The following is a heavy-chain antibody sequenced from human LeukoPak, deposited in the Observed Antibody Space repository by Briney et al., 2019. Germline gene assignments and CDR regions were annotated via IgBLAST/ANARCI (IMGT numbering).Heavy chain of an antibody. V-gene: IGHV3-48*04. Sequence: GGSLRLSCAASGFTFSSYSMNWVRQASGKRLEWVSYITGSSDTIYYADSVKGRFTISRDNAKNSLYLQMNSLRAEDTAVYYCARDPTTYGSGSYYNHGMDVWGQGTTVTVSS. D-gene: IGHD3-10*01. CDR3: ARDPTTYGSGSYYNHGMDV. J-gene: IGHJ6*02. CDR2: ITGSSDTI. CDR1: GFTFSSYS.